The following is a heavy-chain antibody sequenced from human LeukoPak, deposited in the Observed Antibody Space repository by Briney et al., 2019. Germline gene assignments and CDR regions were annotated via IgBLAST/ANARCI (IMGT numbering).Heavy chain of an antibody. Sequence: EASVKVSCKASGYTFTGYYMHWVRQAPGQGLEWMGWINPNSGGTNYAQKFQGRVTMTRDTSISTACMELSRLRSDDTAVYYCATDAYNWNDVGPWGQGTLVTVSS. CDR1: GYTFTGYY. CDR2: INPNSGGT. J-gene: IGHJ5*02. V-gene: IGHV1-2*02. D-gene: IGHD1-1*01. CDR3: ATDAYNWNDVGP.